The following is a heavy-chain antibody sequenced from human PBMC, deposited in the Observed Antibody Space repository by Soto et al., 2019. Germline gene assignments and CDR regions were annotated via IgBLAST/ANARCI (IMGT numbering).Heavy chain of an antibody. J-gene: IGHJ5*02. CDR1: GGSISSGGYS. D-gene: IGHD3-10*01. CDR2: IYHSGST. V-gene: IGHV4-30-2*01. Sequence: SETLSLTCTVSGGSISSGGYSWSWIRQPPGKGLEWIGYIYHSGSTYYNPSLKSRVTISVDRSKNQFSLKLSSVTAADTAVYYCARSDYYGSGGNWFDPWGQGTLVTVSS. CDR3: ARSDYYGSGGNWFDP.